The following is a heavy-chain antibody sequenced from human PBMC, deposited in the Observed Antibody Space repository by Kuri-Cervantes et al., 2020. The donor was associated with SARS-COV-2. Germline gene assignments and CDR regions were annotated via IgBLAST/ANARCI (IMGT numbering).Heavy chain of an antibody. J-gene: IGHJ6*03. CDR2: ISGYNGNT. D-gene: IGHD5-18*01. CDR1: GGTFSSYA. V-gene: IGHV1-18*01. Sequence: ASVKVSCKASGGTFSSYAISWVRQAPGQGLEWMGWISGYNGNTYYAQKFQGRVTMTMDTSTTTAYMELRSLRSDDTAVYYCARDGYSYGVYYYYYLDVWGKGTTVTVSS. CDR3: ARDGYSYGVYYYYYLDV.